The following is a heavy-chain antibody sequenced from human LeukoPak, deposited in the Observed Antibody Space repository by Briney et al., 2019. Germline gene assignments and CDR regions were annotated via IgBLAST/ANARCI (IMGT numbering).Heavy chain of an antibody. CDR2: IWYDGSNK. J-gene: IGHJ4*02. D-gene: IGHD2-15*01. Sequence: GGSLRLSCAASGFTFSSYGMHWVRQAPGKGLEWVAVIWYDGSNKYYADSVKGRFTISRDNSKNTLYLQMNSLRAEDTAVYYCARGIVVVVAATQQCLDYWGQGTLVTVSS. V-gene: IGHV3-33*01. CDR1: GFTFSSYG. CDR3: ARGIVVVVAATQQCLDY.